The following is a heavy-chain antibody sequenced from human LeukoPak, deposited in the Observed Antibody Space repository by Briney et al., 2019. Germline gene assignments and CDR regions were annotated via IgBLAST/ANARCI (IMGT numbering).Heavy chain of an antibody. CDR2: IYYSGST. CDR3: ARAQRSVVAATQFDY. CDR1: GGSISSYY. V-gene: IGHV4-59*01. Sequence: SSETLSLTCTVSGGSISSYYWSWIRQPPGKGLEWIGYIYYSGSTNYNPSLKSRVTISVDTSKNQFSLKLSSVTAADTAVYYCARAQRSVVAATQFDYWGQGTLVTVPS. J-gene: IGHJ4*02. D-gene: IGHD2-15*01.